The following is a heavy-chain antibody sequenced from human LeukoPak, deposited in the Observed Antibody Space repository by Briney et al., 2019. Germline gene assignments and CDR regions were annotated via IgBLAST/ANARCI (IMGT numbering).Heavy chain of an antibody. D-gene: IGHD3-10*01. CDR1: GFTFSSYA. Sequence: GGSLRLSCAASGFTFSSYAMSWVRQAPAKGLEWVSAISGSGGSTYYADSVKGRFTISRDNSKNTLYLQMNSLRAEDTAVYYCAKDRVYMVRGVKSDYWGQGTLVTVSS. CDR3: AKDRVYMVRGVKSDY. J-gene: IGHJ4*02. CDR2: ISGSGGST. V-gene: IGHV3-23*01.